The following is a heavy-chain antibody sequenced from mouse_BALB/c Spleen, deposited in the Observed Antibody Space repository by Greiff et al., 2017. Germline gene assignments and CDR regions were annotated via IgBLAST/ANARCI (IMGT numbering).Heavy chain of an antibody. V-gene: IGHV3-6*02. Sequence: VQLKESGPGLVKPSQSLSLTCSVTGYSITSGYYWNWIRQFPGNKLEWMGYISYDGSNNYNPSLKNRISITRDTSKNQFFLKLNSVTTEDTATYYCASSPTMVTTGFAYWGQGTLVTVSA. CDR1: GYSITSGYY. J-gene: IGHJ3*01. CDR3: ASSPTMVTTGFAY. D-gene: IGHD2-10*01. CDR2: ISYDGSN.